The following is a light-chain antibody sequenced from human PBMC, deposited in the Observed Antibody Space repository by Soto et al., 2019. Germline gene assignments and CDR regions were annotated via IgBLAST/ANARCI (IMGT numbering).Light chain of an antibody. CDR1: SGDVGGYNY. J-gene: IGLJ2*01. CDR3: SSYTSSSTLV. V-gene: IGLV2-14*01. Sequence: QSALTQPASVSGSTGQSITISCTGTSGDVGGYNYVSWYQQHPGKAPKLMICDVSNRPSGVSNRFSGSKSGNTASLTISGLQAEDEADYYCSSYTSSSTLVFGGGTKLTVL. CDR2: DVS.